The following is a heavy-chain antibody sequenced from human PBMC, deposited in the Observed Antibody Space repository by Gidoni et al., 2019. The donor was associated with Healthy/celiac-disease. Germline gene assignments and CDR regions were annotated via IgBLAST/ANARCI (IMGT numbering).Heavy chain of an antibody. D-gene: IGHD6-19*01. V-gene: IGHV1-46*01. CDR3: ARVRYSSGWYRDYYYYMDV. J-gene: IGHJ6*03. CDR2: INPSGGST. CDR1: GYTFTSYY. Sequence: QVQLVQSGAEVKKPGASVKVSCKASGYTFTSYYMHWVRQAPGQGLEWMGIINPSGGSTSYAQKFQGRVTMTRDTSTSTVYMELSSLRSEDTAVYYCARVRYSSGWYRDYYYYMDVWGKGTTVTVSS.